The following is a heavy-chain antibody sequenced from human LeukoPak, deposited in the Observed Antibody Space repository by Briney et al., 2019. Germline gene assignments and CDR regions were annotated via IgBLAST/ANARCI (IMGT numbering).Heavy chain of an antibody. V-gene: IGHV4-4*07. Sequence: SETLSLTCTVSGGSISSYYWSWIRQPAGKGLEWIGRIYTSGSTNYNPSLKSRVTMSVDTSKNQFSLKLSSVTAADTAVYYCASDKRVWFGELLSEPVDYWGQGTLVTVSS. J-gene: IGHJ4*02. CDR2: IYTSGST. CDR3: ASDKRVWFGELLSEPVDY. D-gene: IGHD3-10*01. CDR1: GGSISSYY.